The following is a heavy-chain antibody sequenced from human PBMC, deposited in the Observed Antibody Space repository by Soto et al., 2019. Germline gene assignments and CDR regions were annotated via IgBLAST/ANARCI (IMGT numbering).Heavy chain of an antibody. CDR2: ISANGASI. J-gene: IGHJ5*02. V-gene: IGHV3-23*01. CDR3: AKDRYYDTPGWFDP. D-gene: IGHD3-22*01. CDR1: GFTFRDHA. Sequence: GGSLRLSCVGSGFTFRDHAMRWVRQAPGRGLEWVSAISANGASIQHADSVKGRFSVSRDNAKNTVYLQMDNLRTEDSAVYYCAKDRYYDTPGWFDPWGQGSRVAVSS.